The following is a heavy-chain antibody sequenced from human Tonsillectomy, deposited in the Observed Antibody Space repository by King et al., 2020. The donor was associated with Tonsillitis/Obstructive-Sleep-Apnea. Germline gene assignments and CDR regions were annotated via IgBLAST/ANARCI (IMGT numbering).Heavy chain of an antibody. Sequence: VQLVESGGGLVKPGGSLRLSCAASGFTFSNAWMNWVRQAPGKGLEWVGRIKSKTDGGTKDYAAPVKGRFTISRDDSKNTLYLQMNSLKTEDTAEYYCTTGYCTNGVCYSPDYWGQGTLVTVSS. CDR1: GFTFSNAW. V-gene: IGHV3-15*01. CDR2: IKSKTDGGTK. CDR3: TTGYCTNGVCYSPDY. D-gene: IGHD2-8*01. J-gene: IGHJ4*02.